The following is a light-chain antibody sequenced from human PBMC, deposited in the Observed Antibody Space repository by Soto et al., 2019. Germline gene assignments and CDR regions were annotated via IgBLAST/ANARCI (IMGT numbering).Light chain of an antibody. CDR2: GAS. Sequence: EILLTQSPGTLSLSPGERATLSCRARQSVSSSYLAWYQQKPGQAPRLLIYGASSRATGIPDRFSGSGSGTDFTLTISRLEPEDFAVYYCQQYGSSRVYTFGQGTKLEIK. CDR3: QQYGSSRVYT. CDR1: QSVSSSY. J-gene: IGKJ2*01. V-gene: IGKV3-20*01.